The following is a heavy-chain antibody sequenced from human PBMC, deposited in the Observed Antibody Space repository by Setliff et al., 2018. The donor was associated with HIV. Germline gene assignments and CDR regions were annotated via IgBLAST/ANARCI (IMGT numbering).Heavy chain of an antibody. D-gene: IGHD3-16*01. J-gene: IGHJ3*02. Sequence: SETLSLTCTVSGYSISTGYNWGCIRQPPGKGLEWIGSMYHSGGTYYNPSLKTRVTISLDTSKTPFSLNLSSVTAADTAVYYCVRGGSWGIIWGQGTGVTVSS. CDR2: MYHSGGT. CDR1: GYSISTGYN. CDR3: VRGGSWGII. V-gene: IGHV4-38-2*02.